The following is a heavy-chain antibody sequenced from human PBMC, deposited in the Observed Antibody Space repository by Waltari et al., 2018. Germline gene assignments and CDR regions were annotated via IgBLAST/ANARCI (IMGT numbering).Heavy chain of an antibody. D-gene: IGHD4-17*01. Sequence: EVQLVESGGGLVQPGGSLRLSCTASGFTFSSYWMHWVRQAPGKGLVWVSRINSEWISPSYADSVKGRFTISRDNAKNTLYLQMNSLRAEDTAVYYCASYMTTVPRRAFDIWGQGTMVTVSS. J-gene: IGHJ3*02. CDR2: INSEWISP. V-gene: IGHV3-74*01. CDR1: GFTFSSYW. CDR3: ASYMTTVPRRAFDI.